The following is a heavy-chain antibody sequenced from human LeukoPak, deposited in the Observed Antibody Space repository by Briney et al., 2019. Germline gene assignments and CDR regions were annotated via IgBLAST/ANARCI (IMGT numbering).Heavy chain of an antibody. V-gene: IGHV3-15*01. CDR1: GFTFSNAW. J-gene: IGHJ4*02. D-gene: IGHD1-14*01. CDR2: IKSKTDGGTT. Sequence: GGSLRLSSAASGFTFSNAWMSWVRQAPGKGLEWVGRIKSKTDGGTTDYAAPVKGRFTISRDDSKNTLYLQMNSLKTEDTAVYYCTTEEATEGQFDYWGQGILVTVSS. CDR3: TTEEATEGQFDY.